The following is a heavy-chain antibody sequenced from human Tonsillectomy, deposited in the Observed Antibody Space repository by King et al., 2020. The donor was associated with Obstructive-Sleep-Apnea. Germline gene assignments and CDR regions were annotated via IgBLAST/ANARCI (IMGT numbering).Heavy chain of an antibody. CDR1: GYSISSGNW. CDR3: ARVVGSGWFYFDH. V-gene: IGHV4-4*02. J-gene: IGHJ4*02. D-gene: IGHD6-19*01. Sequence: VQLVESGPGLVKPSGTLSVTCVVSGYSISSGNWWTWVRQSPGKGLEWIGEIFHTWSTNYNPSLKSRVTISIDKSKSQVSLRLTSVTAADTAVYYCARVVGSGWFYFDHWGQGSPVTVSS. CDR2: IFHTWST.